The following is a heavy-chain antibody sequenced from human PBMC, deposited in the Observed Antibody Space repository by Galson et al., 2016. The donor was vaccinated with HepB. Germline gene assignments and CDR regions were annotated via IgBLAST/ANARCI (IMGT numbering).Heavy chain of an antibody. CDR1: GDSVISNNW. Sequence: SETLSLTCAVSGDSVISNNWWRWVRQPPGKGLEWIGEIHHSGSSTYNPSLKSRLTMSVDKPKNQFSLRLTSVPVADAAVYYCAKRSATYDVDSWGQGTLVTVSS. CDR3: AKRSATYDVDS. CDR2: IHHSGSS. V-gene: IGHV4-4*02. D-gene: IGHD5-12*01. J-gene: IGHJ4*02.